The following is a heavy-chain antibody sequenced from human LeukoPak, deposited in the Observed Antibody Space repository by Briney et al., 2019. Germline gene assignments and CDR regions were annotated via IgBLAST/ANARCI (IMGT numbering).Heavy chain of an antibody. CDR2: IFHTGRT. D-gene: IGHD5-12*01. CDR1: GYSIGRDYY. Sequence: SETLSLTCKVSGYSIGRDYYWAWLRQPPGKGLEWIGSIFHTGRTVYNPSYESRLTISMDTSKNEFFLRLNSVTAADTAVYFCARDGGYPTTDEGFDPWGLGTLATVSS. J-gene: IGHJ5*02. CDR3: ARDGGYPTTDEGFDP. V-gene: IGHV4-38-2*02.